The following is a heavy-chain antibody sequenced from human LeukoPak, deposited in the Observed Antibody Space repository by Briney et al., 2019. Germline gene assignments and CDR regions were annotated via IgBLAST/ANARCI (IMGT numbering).Heavy chain of an antibody. V-gene: IGHV3-7*01. Sequence: GGSLRLSCAASGFTFSAYWMSWVRQAPGKGLEWVANIKRDGSEKYYVDSVEGRFTISRDNAKNSLYLQMNSLRAEDTAVYYYARDLGSSNSYYNWFDPWGQGTLVTVSS. CDR2: IKRDGSEK. J-gene: IGHJ5*02. CDR1: GFTFSAYW. D-gene: IGHD1-26*01. CDR3: ARDLGSSNSYYNWFDP.